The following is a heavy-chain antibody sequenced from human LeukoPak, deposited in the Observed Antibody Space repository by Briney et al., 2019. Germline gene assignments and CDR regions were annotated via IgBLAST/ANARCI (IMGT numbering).Heavy chain of an antibody. V-gene: IGHV4-59*01. CDR2: IYYSGST. J-gene: IGHJ4*02. CDR1: GGSLSQYF. Sequence: PSETLYITCNGSGGSLSQYFCTWILQPPRQQLQCIGYIYYSGSTNYNPSLVSRATISVDTSKNQFSLRLTSVTAADTAVYYCARDDKRASNYYDHWGQGALVTVSS. CDR3: ARDDKRASNYYDH. D-gene: IGHD1-26*01.